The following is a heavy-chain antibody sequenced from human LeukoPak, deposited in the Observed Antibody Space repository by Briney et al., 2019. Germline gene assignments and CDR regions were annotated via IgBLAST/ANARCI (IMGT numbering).Heavy chain of an antibody. D-gene: IGHD3-22*01. V-gene: IGHV3-74*01. Sequence: LTGGSLRLSCAASGFTSNNYWMHWVRQAPGKGLVWVSGINSDGSSATYADSVKGRFTISRDNAKNSLYLEMNSLRAEDTAVYYCARGSTYYDSSGQVPFDYRGQGTLVTVSS. J-gene: IGHJ4*02. CDR2: INSDGSSA. CDR1: GFTSNNYW. CDR3: ARGSTYYDSSGQVPFDY.